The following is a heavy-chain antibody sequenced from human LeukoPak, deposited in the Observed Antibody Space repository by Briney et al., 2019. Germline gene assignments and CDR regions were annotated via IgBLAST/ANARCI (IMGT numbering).Heavy chain of an antibody. CDR3: ATRVLWRILDCFDR. D-gene: IGHD3-16*01. J-gene: IGHJ3*02. V-gene: IGHV1-24*01. CDR1: GYRLSELS. Sequence: ASVKVSCKVSGYRLSELSMAWVRQAPGKGLEWMGGFDPEVDKITFAQKFQGRVTMTEDTSTDTAYMELSSLRSDDTAVYYCATRVLWRILDCFDRWGQGTMVTVSS. CDR2: FDPEVDKI.